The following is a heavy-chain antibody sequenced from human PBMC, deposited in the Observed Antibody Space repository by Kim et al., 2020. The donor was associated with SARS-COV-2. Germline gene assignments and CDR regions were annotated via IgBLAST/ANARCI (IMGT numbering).Heavy chain of an antibody. D-gene: IGHD5-12*01. CDR1: RFTFSSFA. V-gene: IGHV3-23*01. CDR3: AKARNGYHLYYCYYGLDV. Sequence: GGSLRLSCAASRFTFSSFAMTWVRQAPGKGLEWVSAISASASTTYYADSVKGRFTISRDNSKNTLYLQMNTLRAEDTAVYYCAKARNGYHLYYCYYGLDVWRQGTTVTVSS. CDR2: ISASASTT. J-gene: IGHJ6*02.